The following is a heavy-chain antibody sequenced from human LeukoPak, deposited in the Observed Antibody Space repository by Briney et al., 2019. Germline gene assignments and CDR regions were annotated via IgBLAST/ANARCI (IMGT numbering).Heavy chain of an antibody. CDR1: GGSFSGYY. CDR3: ATLPHYYDSSGYYYHSDY. CDR2: INHSGST. D-gene: IGHD3-22*01. V-gene: IGHV4-34*01. J-gene: IGHJ4*02. Sequence: PSETLSLTCAVYGGSFSGYYWSWIRQPPGKGLEWIGEINHSGSTNYNPSLKSRVTISVDTSKNQFSLKLSSVTAADTAVYYCATLPHYYDSSGYYYHSDYWGQGTLVTVSS.